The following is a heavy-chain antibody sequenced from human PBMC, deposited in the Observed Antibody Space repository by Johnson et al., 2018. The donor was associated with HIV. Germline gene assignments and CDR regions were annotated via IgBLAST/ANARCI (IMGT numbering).Heavy chain of an antibody. CDR3: STYAALITMYVEIKGGAFDI. Sequence: VQLVESGGGLVQPGRSLRLSCTASGFTFGDYAMSWVRQAPGKGLEWVGFIRSKAYGGTTEYAASVKGRFTISRDDSKNTLYLQMNSLKTEDTAVYYCSTYAALITMYVEIKGGAFDIWGQGTMVTVSS. CDR2: IRSKAYGGTT. CDR1: GFTFGDYA. D-gene: IGHD3-16*01. V-gene: IGHV3-49*04. J-gene: IGHJ3*02.